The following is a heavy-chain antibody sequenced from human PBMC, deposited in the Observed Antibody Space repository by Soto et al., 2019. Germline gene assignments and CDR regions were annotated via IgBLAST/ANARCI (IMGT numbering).Heavy chain of an antibody. CDR1: GFTLSSCG. V-gene: IGHV3-30-3*01. Sequence: QVQLVESGGGVVQPGRSLRLSCAASGFTLSSCGMHWVRQAPGKGLEWVAVIGSDGRTKVYVDSVKGRFTISRDESMNTIYLQMNSLRVDDTAVYFCARDRWVGAPDYFDSWGQGSLVTVSS. D-gene: IGHD1-26*01. J-gene: IGHJ4*02. CDR3: ARDRWVGAPDYFDS. CDR2: IGSDGRTK.